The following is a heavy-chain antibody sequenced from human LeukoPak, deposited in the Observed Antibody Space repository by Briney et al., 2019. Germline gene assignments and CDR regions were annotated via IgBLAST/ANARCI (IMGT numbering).Heavy chain of an antibody. CDR2: INGDGSNT. Sequence: GGSLRLSCAASGFTFGNSWMHWVRQAPGKGLVWVSRINGDGSNTGYADSVKGRFTISRDNAKNTLYLHMNSLRAEDTAVYYCSRGGANVLNGWGQGTLVTVSS. CDR3: SRGGANVLNG. J-gene: IGHJ4*02. V-gene: IGHV3-74*01. CDR1: GFTFGNSW. D-gene: IGHD4/OR15-4a*01.